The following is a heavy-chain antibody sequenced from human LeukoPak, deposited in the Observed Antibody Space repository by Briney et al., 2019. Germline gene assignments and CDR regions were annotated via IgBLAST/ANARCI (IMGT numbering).Heavy chain of an antibody. D-gene: IGHD2-2*01. CDR1: GASISSNNW. Sequence: PSGTLSLTCAVSGASISSNNWWIWVRQSPGKGLEWIGETFYNRGSNYNPSLKSRVTISVDTSKNQFSLKLSSVTAADTAVYYCARASCSSTSCYLGYYYYMDVWGKGTTVTISS. CDR2: TFYNRGS. CDR3: ARASCSSTSCYLGYYYYMDV. J-gene: IGHJ6*03. V-gene: IGHV4-4*02.